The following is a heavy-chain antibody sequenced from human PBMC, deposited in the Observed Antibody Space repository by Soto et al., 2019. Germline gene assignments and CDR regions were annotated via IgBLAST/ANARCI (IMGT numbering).Heavy chain of an antibody. CDR1: GFTFSSYG. CDR3: ARRPYYYDSSGYDGTYGMDV. D-gene: IGHD3-22*01. J-gene: IGHJ6*01. V-gene: IGHV3-33*01. Sequence: VQLVESGGGVVQPGRSLRLSCAASGFTFSSYGMHWVRQAPGKGPEWVAVIWYDGSNKYYADSVKGRFTISRDNSKNTLYLQMNSLRAEDTAVYYCARRPYYYDSSGYDGTYGMDVW. CDR2: IWYDGSNK.